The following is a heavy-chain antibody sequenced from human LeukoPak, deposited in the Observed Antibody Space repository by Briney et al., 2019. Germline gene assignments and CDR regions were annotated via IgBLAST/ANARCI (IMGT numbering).Heavy chain of an antibody. CDR3: ARDAGWLRFYWYFDL. CDR2: ISHDGSDK. Sequence: PGGSLRLSCAASGYTFSSYGMHWVRQAPGKGLEWVAVISHDGSDKYYADSVKGRFTISRDNSKNTVFLEMNSLRSEDTALYLCARDAGWLRFYWYFDLWGRGTLVAVSS. J-gene: IGHJ2*01. CDR1: GYTFSSYG. V-gene: IGHV3-30*19. D-gene: IGHD5-24*01.